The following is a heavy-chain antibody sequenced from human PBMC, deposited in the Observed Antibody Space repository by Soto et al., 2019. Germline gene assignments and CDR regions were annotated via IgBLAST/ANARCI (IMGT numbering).Heavy chain of an antibody. CDR3: ARPGPYYDFWSGYYAPLNRNWFDP. Sequence: ASVKVSCKASGYTFTSYGISWVRQAPGQGLEWMGWINAYNGNTNYAQKLQGRVTMTRNTSISTAYMELSSLRSEDTAVYYCARPGPYYDFWSGYYAPLNRNWFDPWGQGTLVTVSS. V-gene: IGHV1-18*01. J-gene: IGHJ5*02. CDR2: INAYNGNT. CDR1: GYTFTSYG. D-gene: IGHD3-3*01.